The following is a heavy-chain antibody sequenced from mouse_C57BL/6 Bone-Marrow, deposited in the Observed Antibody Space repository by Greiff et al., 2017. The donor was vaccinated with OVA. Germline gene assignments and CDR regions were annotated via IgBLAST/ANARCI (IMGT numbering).Heavy chain of an antibody. V-gene: IGHV1-19*01. Sequence: EVKLQESGPVLVKPGASVKMSCKASGYTFTDYYMNWVKQSHGKSLEWIGVINPYNGGTSYNQKFKGKATLTVDKSSSTAYMELNSLTSEDSAVYYCAREGAYYSNYEAYWGQGTLVTVSA. CDR1: GYTFTDYY. J-gene: IGHJ3*01. D-gene: IGHD2-5*01. CDR3: AREGAYYSNYEAY. CDR2: INPYNGGT.